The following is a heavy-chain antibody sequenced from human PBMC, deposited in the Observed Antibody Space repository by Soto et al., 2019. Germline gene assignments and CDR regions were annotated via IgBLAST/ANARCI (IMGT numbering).Heavy chain of an antibody. CDR2: ISYDGSNK. CDR3: AKDAHSSGWYLEGSLDY. V-gene: IGHV3-30*18. J-gene: IGHJ4*02. D-gene: IGHD6-19*01. CDR1: GFTFSSYG. Sequence: GGSLRLSCAASGFTFSSYGMHWVRQAPGKGLEWVAVISYDGSNKYYADTVKGRFTISRDNSKNTLYLQMNSLRAEDAAVYYFAKDAHSSGWYLEGSLDYWGQGTLVTVSS.